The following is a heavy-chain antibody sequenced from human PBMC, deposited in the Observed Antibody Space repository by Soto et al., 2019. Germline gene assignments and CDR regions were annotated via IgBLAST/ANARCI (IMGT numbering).Heavy chain of an antibody. CDR2: IYYSGST. V-gene: IGHV4-31*03. Sequence: QVQLQESGPGLVKPSQTLSLTCTVSGGSISSGGYYWSWIRQHPGKGLEWIGYIYYSGSTYYNPSLKSRVTISVDTSKNQFSLKLSSVTAADTAVYYCAGGGVRCLEWYQSYYYYYMDVWGKGTTVTVSS. D-gene: IGHD3-3*01. CDR1: GGSISSGGYY. CDR3: AGGGVRCLEWYQSYYYYYMDV. J-gene: IGHJ6*03.